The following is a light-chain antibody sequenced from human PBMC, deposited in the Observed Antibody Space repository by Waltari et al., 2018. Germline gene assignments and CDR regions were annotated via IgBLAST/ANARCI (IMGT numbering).Light chain of an antibody. J-gene: IGLJ3*02. CDR2: RNN. V-gene: IGLV1-47*01. CDR1: NSNIATNY. CDR3: AAWDDSLSGWV. Sequence: QSVLTQPPSASGTPGQTVTISCSGSNSNIATNYVCWYQQVPETAPNLLLYRNNQRPSGGPARFSGSKPGTSASLAMSGLRSEDEADYYCAAWDDSLSGWVFGGGTKLTVL.